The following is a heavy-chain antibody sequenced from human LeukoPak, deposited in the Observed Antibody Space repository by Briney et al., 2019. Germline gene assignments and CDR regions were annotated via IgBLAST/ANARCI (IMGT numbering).Heavy chain of an antibody. V-gene: IGHV3-48*03. CDR3: ASETYDYGDYDRPLKNDY. CDR2: ISSSGSTI. CDR1: GFTFSSYE. D-gene: IGHD4-17*01. Sequence: GGSLRLSCAASGFTFSSYEMNWVRQAPGKGLEWVSYISSSGSTIYYADSVKGRFAISRDIAKNSLYLQMNSLRAEDTAVYYCASETYDYGDYDRPLKNDYWGQGTLVTVSS. J-gene: IGHJ4*02.